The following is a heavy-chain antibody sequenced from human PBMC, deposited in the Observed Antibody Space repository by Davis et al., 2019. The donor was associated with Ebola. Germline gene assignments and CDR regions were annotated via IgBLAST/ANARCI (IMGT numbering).Heavy chain of an antibody. CDR1: GFTFASYA. J-gene: IGHJ4*02. D-gene: IGHD6-19*01. V-gene: IGHV3-23*01. CDR2: ISGSGEST. Sequence: GESLKISCAASGFTFASYAMSWVRQAPGKGLEWVSGISGSGESTYYADSVRGRFTVSRDKSKNTLYLQMNSLRAEDTAVYYCAKLFGSSAWYYFDYWGQGTLVAVSS. CDR3: AKLFGSSAWYYFDY.